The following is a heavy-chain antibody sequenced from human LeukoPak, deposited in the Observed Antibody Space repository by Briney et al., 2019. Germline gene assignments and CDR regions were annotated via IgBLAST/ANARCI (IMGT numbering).Heavy chain of an antibody. CDR2: ISGSGGST. Sequence: PGGSLRLSCAASGFTFSSYAMSWVRQAPGKGLEWVSAISGSGGSTYYADSVKGRFTISRDNSKNTLYLQMNSLRAEDTAVYYCAKEGMIVVVITTYFDYWGQETLVTVSS. D-gene: IGHD3-22*01. V-gene: IGHV3-23*01. J-gene: IGHJ4*02. CDR3: AKEGMIVVVITTYFDY. CDR1: GFTFSSYA.